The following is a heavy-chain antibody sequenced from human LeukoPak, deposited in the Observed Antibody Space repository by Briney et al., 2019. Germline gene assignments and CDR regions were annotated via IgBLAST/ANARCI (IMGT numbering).Heavy chain of an antibody. CDR3: AKASGDLILDPFDY. Sequence: GGSLRLSCAASGFTFSIYIMNWVRQAPGKGLEWVSSISSSSSYIYYADSVKGRFTISRDNSKNTLYLQMNSLRAEDTAVYYCAKASGDLILDPFDYWGQGTLVTVSS. V-gene: IGHV3-21*01. CDR2: ISSSSSYI. CDR1: GFTFSIYI. D-gene: IGHD3-10*01. J-gene: IGHJ4*02.